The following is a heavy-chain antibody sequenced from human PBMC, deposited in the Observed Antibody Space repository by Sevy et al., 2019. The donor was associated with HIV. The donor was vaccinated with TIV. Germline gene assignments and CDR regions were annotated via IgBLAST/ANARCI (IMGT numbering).Heavy chain of an antibody. D-gene: IGHD6-19*01. CDR2: INPYGNSV. Sequence: GGSLRLSCAVSGFTFSNYWMHWVRQAPGKGLLLVSRINPYGNSVTYAESVRGRFTISRDNAKNTLYLQMSSLRADDTAIYYCARAPADYSTGWSADWGLGTLVTVSS. V-gene: IGHV3-74*01. J-gene: IGHJ4*02. CDR3: ARAPADYSTGWSAD. CDR1: GFTFSNYW.